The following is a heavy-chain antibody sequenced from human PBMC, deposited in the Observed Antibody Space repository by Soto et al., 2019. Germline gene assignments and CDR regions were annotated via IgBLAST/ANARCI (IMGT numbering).Heavy chain of an antibody. D-gene: IGHD3-10*01. J-gene: IGHJ6*02. CDR2: INPSGGST. Sequence: ASVKVSCKASGYTFTSYYMHWVRQAPGQGLEWMGIINPSGGSTSYAQKFQGRVTMTRDTSTSTVYMELSSLTSEDTAQYYCATVLFYCSGSYSPYCMDVWGQGTAVTLSS. CDR1: GYTFTSYY. CDR3: ATVLFYCSGSYSPYCMDV. V-gene: IGHV1-46*01.